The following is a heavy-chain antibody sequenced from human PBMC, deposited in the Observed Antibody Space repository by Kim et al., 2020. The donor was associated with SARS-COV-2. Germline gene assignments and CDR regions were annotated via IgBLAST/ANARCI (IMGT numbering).Heavy chain of an antibody. Sequence: GGSLRLSCAASGFTFSSYSMNWVRQAPGKGLEWVSSISSSSSYIYYADSVKGRFTIPRDNAKNSLYLQMNSLRAEDTAVYYCAVLWFGTGRYYYGMDVWGQGTTVTVSS. J-gene: IGHJ6*02. D-gene: IGHD3-10*01. CDR1: GFTFSSYS. CDR2: ISSSSSYI. V-gene: IGHV3-21*01. CDR3: AVLWFGTGRYYYGMDV.